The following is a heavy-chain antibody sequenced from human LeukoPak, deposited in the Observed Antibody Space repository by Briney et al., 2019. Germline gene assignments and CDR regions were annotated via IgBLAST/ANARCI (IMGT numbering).Heavy chain of an antibody. CDR3: ARANGCSGGSCYSPPYYYYGMDV. CDR2: IIPIFGIA. J-gene: IGHJ6*02. D-gene: IGHD2-15*01. CDR1: GGTFSSYA. Sequence: SVTVSCKASGGTFSSYAISWVRQAPGQGLEWMGRIIPIFGIANYAQKFQGRVTITADKSTSTAYMELSSLRSEDTAVYYCARANGCSGGSCYSPPYYYYGMDVWGQGTTVTVSS. V-gene: IGHV1-69*04.